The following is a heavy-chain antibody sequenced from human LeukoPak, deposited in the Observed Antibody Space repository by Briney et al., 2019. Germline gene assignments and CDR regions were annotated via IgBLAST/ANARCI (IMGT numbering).Heavy chain of an antibody. J-gene: IGHJ4*02. D-gene: IGHD5-18*01. V-gene: IGHV4-59*08. CDR3: ARHERGTAMVTS. Sequence: SETLSLTCTVSGGSISSYYWSWLRQPPGKGLEWIGYIYYSGSTNYNPSLKSRVTISVDTSKNQFPLKLSSVTAADTAVYYCARHERGTAMVTSWGQGTLVTVSS. CDR2: IYYSGST. CDR1: GGSISSYY.